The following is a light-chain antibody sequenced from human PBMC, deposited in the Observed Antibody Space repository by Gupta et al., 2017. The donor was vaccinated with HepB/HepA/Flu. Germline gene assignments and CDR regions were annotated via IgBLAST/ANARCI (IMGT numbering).Light chain of an antibody. Sequence: QLMLTQSPSASASLGASVKLTCTLSSGHSSYPIAWHQQQAEKGPRYLMKVNSDGSHIKGDGIANRFSGSSSGAERYLIISSLQSEDEADYYCQTWDSGIRVFGGGTKLTVL. J-gene: IGLJ3*02. V-gene: IGLV4-69*01. CDR2: VNSDGSH. CDR1: SGHSSYP. CDR3: QTWDSGIRV.